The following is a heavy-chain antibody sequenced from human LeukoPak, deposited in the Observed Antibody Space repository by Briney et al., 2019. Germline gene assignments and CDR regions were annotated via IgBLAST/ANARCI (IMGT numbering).Heavy chain of an antibody. J-gene: IGHJ4*02. D-gene: IGHD5-24*01. CDR3: ARVRDGYNPLILDY. V-gene: IGHV1-69*13. CDR2: IIPIFGTA. Sequence: GASVKVSCKASGGTFSSYAISWVRQAPGQGLEWMGGIIPIFGTANYAQKFQGRVTITADESTSTAYMELSSLRSEDTAVYYCARVRDGYNPLILDYWGQGTLVTVSS. CDR1: GGTFSSYA.